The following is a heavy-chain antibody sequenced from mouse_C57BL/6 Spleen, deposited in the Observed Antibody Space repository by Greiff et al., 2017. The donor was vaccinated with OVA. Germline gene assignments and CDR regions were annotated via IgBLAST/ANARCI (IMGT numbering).Heavy chain of an antibody. CDR2: FYPGGGSI. J-gene: IGHJ4*01. CDR3: ARTYGYDDYYAMDY. Sequence: VMLVESGAELVKPGASVQLSCKASGYTFTEYTIHWVQQRSGKGLEWIGWFYPGGGSIKSNEKFKDKATFTADKSTSTVYMELSRLTAEDTAVYFGARTYGYDDYYAMDYWGQGTSVTVSS. V-gene: IGHV1-62-2*01. CDR1: GYTFTEYT. D-gene: IGHD2-2*01.